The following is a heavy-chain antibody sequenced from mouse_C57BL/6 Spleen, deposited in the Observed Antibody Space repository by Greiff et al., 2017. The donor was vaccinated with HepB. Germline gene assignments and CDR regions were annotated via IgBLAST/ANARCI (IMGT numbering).Heavy chain of an antibody. V-gene: IGHV14-1*01. CDR1: GFNIKDYY. D-gene: IGHD2-3*01. CDR3: TSGDGYPHYYAMDD. Sequence: EVQLQQSGAELVRPGASVKLSCTASGFNIKDYYMHWVKQRPEQGLEWIGRIDPEDGDTEYAPKFQGKATMTADTSSNTAYLQLSSLTSEDTAVYYCTSGDGYPHYYAMDDWGQGTSVTVSS. J-gene: IGHJ4*01. CDR2: IDPEDGDT.